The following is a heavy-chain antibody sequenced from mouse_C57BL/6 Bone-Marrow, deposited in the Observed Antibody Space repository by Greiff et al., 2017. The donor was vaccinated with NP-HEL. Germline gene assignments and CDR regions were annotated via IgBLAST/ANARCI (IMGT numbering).Heavy chain of an antibody. CDR2: ISSGSSTI. V-gene: IGHV5-17*01. Sequence: EVELMESGGGLVKPGGSLKLSCAASGFTFSDYGMHWVRQAPETGLEWVAYISSGSSTIYYADTVKGRFTISRDNAKNTLFLQMTSLRSEDTAMYYCARLSSYYNNYWGQGTTLTVSS. D-gene: IGHD2-12*01. J-gene: IGHJ2*01. CDR3: ARLSSYYNNY. CDR1: GFTFSDYG.